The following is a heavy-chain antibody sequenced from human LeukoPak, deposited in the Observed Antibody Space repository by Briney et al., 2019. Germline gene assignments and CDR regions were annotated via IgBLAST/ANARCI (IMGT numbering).Heavy chain of an antibody. CDR1: GFTFSTYS. D-gene: IGHD1-26*01. J-gene: IGHJ4*02. CDR2: ISSSGTYT. CDR3: ARDWPPKSGSYIFDY. V-gene: IGHV3-21*01. Sequence: GGSLRLSCAASGFTFSTYSMDWVRQAPGRGLEWVSSISSSGTYTDYADSLKGRFTISRDNSKNTLYLQMNSLRAEDTAVYYCARDWPPKSGSYIFDYWGQGTLVTVSS.